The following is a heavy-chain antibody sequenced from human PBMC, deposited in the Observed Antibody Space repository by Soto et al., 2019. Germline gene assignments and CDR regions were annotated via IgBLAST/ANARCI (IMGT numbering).Heavy chain of an antibody. D-gene: IGHD2-2*01. CDR3: ARPTYCSSTHCSPFDY. CDR2: VYPDDSDI. Sequence: PGESLKISCKGSGYNCINHWIAWVRQMPGKGLEWMGIVYPDDSDIRYSPSFQGQVTIPADKSISTAYLQWSGLEGSDTAMYYCARPTYCSSTHCSPFDYWGQGTLVTVSS. J-gene: IGHJ4*02. CDR1: GYNCINHW. V-gene: IGHV5-51*01.